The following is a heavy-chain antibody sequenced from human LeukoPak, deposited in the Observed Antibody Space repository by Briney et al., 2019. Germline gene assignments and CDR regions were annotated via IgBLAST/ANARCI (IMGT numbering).Heavy chain of an antibody. CDR3: ARGTGIAAAGTGRLLGF. V-gene: IGHV3-49*04. Sequence: GGSLRLSCSASGFTFGDYAMSWGRQAPGKGLEWVGFIRGKAYGMTSEYAASVKGRFSFSRDDSKSIAYLQMNSLKTEDTAVYYCARGTGIAAAGTGRLLGFWGQGTLVTVSS. CDR2: IRGKAYGMTS. J-gene: IGHJ4*02. D-gene: IGHD6-13*01. CDR1: GFTFGDYA.